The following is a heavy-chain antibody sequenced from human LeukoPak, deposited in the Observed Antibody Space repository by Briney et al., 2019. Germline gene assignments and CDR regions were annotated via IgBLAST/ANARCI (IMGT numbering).Heavy chain of an antibody. V-gene: IGHV3-74*01. CDR3: AGGSGGSYYYF. CDR1: GFTFSNSW. J-gene: IGHJ4*02. D-gene: IGHD1-26*01. CDR2: INDDGSST. Sequence: GGSLRLSCAASGFTFSNSWMHWVRQAPGKGLVWVSRINDDGSSTTYADSVKGRFTVSRDNAKNTLFLQMNSLRAEDTAVYYCAGGSGGSYYYFWGQGSLVTVSS.